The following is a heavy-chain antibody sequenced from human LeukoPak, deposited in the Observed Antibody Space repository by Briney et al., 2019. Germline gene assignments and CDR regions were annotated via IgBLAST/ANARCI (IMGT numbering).Heavy chain of an antibody. V-gene: IGHV1-69*04. Sequence: SVKVSCKASGGTFSSYAISWVRQAPGQGLEWMGRIIPILGIANYAQKFQGRVTITADRSTSTAYMELSSLRSEDTAVYYCAKKTGTNWFDPWGQGTLVTVSS. CDR1: GGTFSSYA. J-gene: IGHJ5*02. D-gene: IGHD7-27*01. CDR3: AKKTGTNWFDP. CDR2: IIPILGIA.